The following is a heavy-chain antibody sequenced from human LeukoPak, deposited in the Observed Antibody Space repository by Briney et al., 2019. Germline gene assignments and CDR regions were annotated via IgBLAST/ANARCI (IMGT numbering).Heavy chain of an antibody. CDR2: IYPGDSDT. D-gene: IGHD3-22*01. CDR3: ARLAYYYDSSGYYYVNYFDY. V-gene: IGHV5-51*01. Sequence: GESLKISCKGSGYSFTSYWIGWVRQMPGKGLEWMGIIYPGDSDTRYSPSFQGQVTISADKSISTAYLQWSGLKASDTAMYYCARLAYYYDSSGYYYVNYFDYWGQGTLVTVSS. CDR1: GYSFTSYW. J-gene: IGHJ4*02.